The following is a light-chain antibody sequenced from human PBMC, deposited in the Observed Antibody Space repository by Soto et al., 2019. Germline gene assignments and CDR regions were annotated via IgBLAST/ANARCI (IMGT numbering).Light chain of an antibody. V-gene: IGKV3D-15*01. CDR3: QKHGQWPIN. Sequence: EIVMTQSPATLSVSPGEIATLSCSASQSVNSNYLAWYQQKPGQAPRLLIYGISKRATDIPDRFSGSGSGTEFTLTISSLQLEDFATYYCQKHGQWPINFGQGTRLEIK. J-gene: IGKJ5*01. CDR2: GIS. CDR1: QSVNSN.